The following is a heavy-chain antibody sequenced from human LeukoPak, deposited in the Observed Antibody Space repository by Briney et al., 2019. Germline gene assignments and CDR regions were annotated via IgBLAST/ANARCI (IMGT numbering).Heavy chain of an antibody. V-gene: IGHV4-39*07. J-gene: IGHJ4*02. D-gene: IGHD3-16*02. Sequence: SETLSLTCTVSGASISSSNSYWGWIRQPPGKGLEWIGEINHSGSTNYNPSLKSRVTISVDTSKNQFSLKLSSVTAADTAVYYCARALGGDYVWGSYRPNFDYWGQGTLVTVSS. CDR2: INHSGST. CDR3: ARALGGDYVWGSYRPNFDY. CDR1: GASISSSNSY.